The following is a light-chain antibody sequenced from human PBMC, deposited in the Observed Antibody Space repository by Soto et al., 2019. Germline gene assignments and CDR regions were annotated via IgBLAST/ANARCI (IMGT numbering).Light chain of an antibody. CDR2: GAS. J-gene: IGKJ3*01. V-gene: IGKV3-15*01. CDR3: QQYNNWPFT. Sequence: EIVMTQSPATLSVSPGERATLSCRASQSVRSNLAWYQQKPGQPPRLLIYGASTRATGIPARFSGSGSGTEFTLTISSLQSEDFAVYFCQQYNNWPFTFGPGTKVDIK. CDR1: QSVRSN.